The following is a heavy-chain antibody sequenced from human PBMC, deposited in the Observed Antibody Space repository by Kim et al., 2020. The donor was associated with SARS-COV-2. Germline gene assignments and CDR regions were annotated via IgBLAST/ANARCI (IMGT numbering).Heavy chain of an antibody. J-gene: IGHJ6*02. CDR1: GFTFSSYG. D-gene: IGHD1-1*01. CDR2: ISYDGSNK. CDR3: ARDRVQWGTYYYYYGMDG. V-gene: IGHV3-33*05. Sequence: GGSLRLSCAASGFTFSSYGMHWVRQAPGKGLEWVAVISYDGSNKYYADSVKGRFTISRDNSKNTLYLQMNSLRAEDTAVYYCARDRVQWGTYYYYYGMDGGGQGPTVTVS.